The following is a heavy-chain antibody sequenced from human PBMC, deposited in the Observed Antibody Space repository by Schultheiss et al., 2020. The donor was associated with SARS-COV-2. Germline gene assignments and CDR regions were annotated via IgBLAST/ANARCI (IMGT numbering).Heavy chain of an antibody. V-gene: IGHV3-48*03. CDR2: ISSSGSTI. Sequence: GGSLRLSCAASGFTFSSYEMNWVRQAPGKGLEWVSYISSSGSTIYYADSVKGRFTISRDNAKNSLYLQMNSLRAEDTAVYYCARNEVRGVTSLYYGMDVWGQGTTVTVSS. D-gene: IGHD3-10*01. CDR1: GFTFSSYE. J-gene: IGHJ6*02. CDR3: ARNEVRGVTSLYYGMDV.